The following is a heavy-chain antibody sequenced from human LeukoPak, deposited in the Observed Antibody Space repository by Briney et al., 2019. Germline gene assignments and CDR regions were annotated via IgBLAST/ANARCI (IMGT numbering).Heavy chain of an antibody. CDR1: GGSFSGYY. CDR3: ARTRLWPTGTFDY. CDR2: INHSGST. Sequence: SETLSLTCAVYGGSFSGYYWSWIRQPPGKGLEWIGEINHSGSTNYNPSLKSRVTISLDTPKNQFSLKLTFVTAADMAVYYCARTRLWPTGTFDYWGQGTLVTVSS. J-gene: IGHJ4*02. D-gene: IGHD5-18*01. V-gene: IGHV4-34*01.